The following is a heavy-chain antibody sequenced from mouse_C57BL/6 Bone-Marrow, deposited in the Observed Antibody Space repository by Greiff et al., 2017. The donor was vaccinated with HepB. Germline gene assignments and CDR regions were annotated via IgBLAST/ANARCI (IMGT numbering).Heavy chain of an antibody. V-gene: IGHV5-9-1*02. J-gene: IGHJ2*01. CDR2: ISSGGDYI. CDR1: GFTFSSYA. Sequence: EVQRVESGEGLVKPGGSLKLSCAASGFTFSSYAMSWVRQTPEKRLEWVAYISSGGDYIYYADTVKGRFTISRDNARNTLYLQMSSLKSEDTAMYYCTRSFLITTVVGFDYWGQGTTLTVSS. CDR3: TRSFLITTVVGFDY. D-gene: IGHD1-1*01.